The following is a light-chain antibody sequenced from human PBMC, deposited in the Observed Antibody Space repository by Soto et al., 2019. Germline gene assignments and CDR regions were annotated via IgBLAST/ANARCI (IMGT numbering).Light chain of an antibody. V-gene: IGLV3-21*02. CDR1: NIESKS. CDR3: QVWDISSDQYL. Sequence: SYELTQPPSVSVAPGQTARISCGGNNIESKSVHWYQQRPGQAPVLVLYADGNRPSGIPERLSGSNSGSTATLTISSVEASDEADYFCQVWDISSDQYLFGPGTKVTVL. J-gene: IGLJ1*01. CDR2: ADG.